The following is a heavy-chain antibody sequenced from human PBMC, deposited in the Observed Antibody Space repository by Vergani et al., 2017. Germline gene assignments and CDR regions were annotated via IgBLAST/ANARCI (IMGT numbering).Heavy chain of an antibody. V-gene: IGHV3-33*01. D-gene: IGHD1-7*01. CDR2: IWYDGSNK. Sequence: QVQLVESGGGVVQPGRSLRLSCAASGFTFSSYGMHWVRQAPGKGLEWVAVIWYDGSNKYYADSVKGRFTISRDNSKNTLYLQMNSLRAEDTAVYYCASDAQTALELSDYYYYYMDVWGKGTTVTVSS. CDR3: ASDAQTALELSDYYYYYMDV. CDR1: GFTFSSYG. J-gene: IGHJ6*03.